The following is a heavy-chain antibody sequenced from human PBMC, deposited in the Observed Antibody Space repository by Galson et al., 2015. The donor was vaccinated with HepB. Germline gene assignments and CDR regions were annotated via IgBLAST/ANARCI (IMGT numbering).Heavy chain of an antibody. D-gene: IGHD1-26*01. V-gene: IGHV6-1*01. CDR3: ARDPSGSYWGRWFDL. CDR2: TCYRSKWYN. Sequence: CAISGDSVSSNSAAWNRIRQSPSRGLEWLGRTCYRSKWYNDYAESVKGRMTIKPDTSKNEFSLQLNSVTPEVTAVYYCARDPSGSYWGRWFDLWGQGIPVTVSS. J-gene: IGHJ5*02. CDR1: GDSVSSNSAA.